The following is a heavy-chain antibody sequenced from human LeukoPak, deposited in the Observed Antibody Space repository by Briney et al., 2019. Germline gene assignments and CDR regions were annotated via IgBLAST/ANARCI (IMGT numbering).Heavy chain of an antibody. V-gene: IGHV4-59*08. J-gene: IGHJ6*02. CDR1: GGSISSYY. D-gene: IGHD2-2*01. CDR2: IYYSGST. Sequence: SETLSLTCTVSGGSISSYYWSWIRQPPGKGLEWIGYIYYSGSTNYNPSLKSRVTISVDTSKNQFSLKLSSVTAADTAVYYCARRSSTSPREGDWNRHYYYYGMDVWGQGTTVTVSS. CDR3: ARRSSTSPREGDWNRHYYYYGMDV.